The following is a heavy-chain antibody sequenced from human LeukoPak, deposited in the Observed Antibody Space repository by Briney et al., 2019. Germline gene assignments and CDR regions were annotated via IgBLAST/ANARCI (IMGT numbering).Heavy chain of an antibody. CDR3: ARDGDSSGYYAAFDI. D-gene: IGHD3-22*01. V-gene: IGHV3-48*03. CDR1: GFTFSSYE. J-gene: IGHJ3*02. Sequence: GGSLRLSCAASGFTFSSYEMNWVRQAPGKGLEWVSYISSSGSTIYYADSVKGRFTISRDNAKNSLYLQMNSLRDEDTAVYYCARDGDSSGYYAAFDIWGQGTMVTVS. CDR2: ISSSGSTI.